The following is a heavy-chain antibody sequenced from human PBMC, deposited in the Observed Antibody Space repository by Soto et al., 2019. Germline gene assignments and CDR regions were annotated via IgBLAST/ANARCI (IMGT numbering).Heavy chain of an antibody. D-gene: IGHD4-17*01. Sequence: PSETLSLTCAVYGGSFSDYYWNWLRQPPGKGLECIGEISHSGSTNYNPSLKSRVTISVDTSKNQFSLKLSSVTAADTAVYYCARGRADLAVTKSYYYYYYMDVWGKGTTVTVSS. J-gene: IGHJ6*03. CDR1: GGSFSDYY. CDR3: ARGRADLAVTKSYYYYYYMDV. V-gene: IGHV4-34*01. CDR2: ISHSGST.